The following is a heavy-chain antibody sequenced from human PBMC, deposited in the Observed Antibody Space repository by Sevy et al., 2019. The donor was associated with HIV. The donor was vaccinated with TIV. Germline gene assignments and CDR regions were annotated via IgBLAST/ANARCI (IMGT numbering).Heavy chain of an antibody. CDR3: ARVTTFCGALNLNYFDP. CDR1: GGSISSGDYS. CDR2: IYHSENT. V-gene: IGHV4-30-2*01. D-gene: IGHD4-4*01. Sequence: SETLSLTCAVSGGSISSGDYSWSWIRQPPGRGLEWIGYIYHSENTYYNPSLKSRVTISVDRSKNNFFLKLTSVTAADTAVYYCARVTTFCGALNLNYFDPWGQGTLVTVSS. J-gene: IGHJ5*02.